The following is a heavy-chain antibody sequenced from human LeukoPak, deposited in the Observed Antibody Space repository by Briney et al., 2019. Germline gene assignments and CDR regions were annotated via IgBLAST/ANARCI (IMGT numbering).Heavy chain of an antibody. CDR3: ARLIMYSSSARHFDY. J-gene: IGHJ4*02. Sequence: GESLKISCKGSGYSFPNCWIGWVRQMPGKGLEWMGIIYPGDSDTTYSPSFQGQVTISADKSISTAYLQWSSLKASDTAMYYCARLIMYSSSARHFDYWGQGTLVTVSS. V-gene: IGHV5-51*01. CDR1: GYSFPNCW. CDR2: IYPGDSDT. D-gene: IGHD6-13*01.